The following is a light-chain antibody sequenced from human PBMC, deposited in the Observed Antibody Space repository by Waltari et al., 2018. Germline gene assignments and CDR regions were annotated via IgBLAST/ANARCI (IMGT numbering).Light chain of an antibody. J-gene: IGLJ2*01. V-gene: IGLV2-14*03. CDR3: SSQSTKNGVI. Sequence: QSALTQPASVSGSPGQSITTSSTGSRRDVGVDDSVSWYEDHPGQAPKVIIYDVNKRPSGVSDRFSGSKSGNTASLTISGLQAEDEATFYCSSQSTKNGVIFGGGTKVTVL. CDR1: RRDVGVDDS. CDR2: DVN.